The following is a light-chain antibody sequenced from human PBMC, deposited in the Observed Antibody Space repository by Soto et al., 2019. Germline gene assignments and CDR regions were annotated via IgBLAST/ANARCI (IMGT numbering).Light chain of an antibody. Sequence: DLQMTQSPSSVSVSVGDRVTITCRASQGIGNGLAWYQQKPGTAPKLLIYGASNLYRGVPSRFSGSGSGTDFSLTISSLQPEDFATYFCQQSDSGVTFGQGTRLEIK. V-gene: IGKV1-12*01. CDR3: QQSDSGVT. CDR2: GAS. J-gene: IGKJ5*01. CDR1: QGIGNG.